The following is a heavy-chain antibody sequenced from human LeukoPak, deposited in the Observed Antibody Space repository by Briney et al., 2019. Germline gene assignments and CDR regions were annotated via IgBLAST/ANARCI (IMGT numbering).Heavy chain of an antibody. D-gene: IGHD6-13*01. CDR2: INPNSVGT. CDR3: ARDVGSSWYADY. V-gene: IGHV1-2*02. CDR1: GYIFTSYF. J-gene: IGHJ4*02. Sequence: EASVKVSCKASGYIFTSYFLHWVRQAPGQGLEWMGWINPNSVGTKYAQKFQGRVTMTGDPSINTAYMEVRRLTSDDTAVYYCARDVGSSWYADYWGQGTLVTVSS.